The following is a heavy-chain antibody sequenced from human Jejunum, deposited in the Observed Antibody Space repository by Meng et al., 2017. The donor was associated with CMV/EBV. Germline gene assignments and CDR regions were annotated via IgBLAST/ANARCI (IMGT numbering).Heavy chain of an antibody. Sequence: EYTFTEYYIHWVRQAPGQGLEWMGWINPNTGGTNYAQKFQGRVTMTRDTSTNTAYMELTRLRSDDTALYYCAKDGGSYLDYYFDYWGQGTLVTVSS. CDR3: AKDGGSYLDYYFDY. D-gene: IGHD1-26*01. J-gene: IGHJ4*02. CDR1: EYTFTEYY. V-gene: IGHV1-2*02. CDR2: INPNTGGT.